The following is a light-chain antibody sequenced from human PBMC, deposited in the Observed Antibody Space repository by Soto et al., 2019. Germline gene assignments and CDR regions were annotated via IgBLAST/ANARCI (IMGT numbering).Light chain of an antibody. J-gene: IGKJ4*01. Sequence: DIQMTQSPSTLSASVGDRVTITCRASQSIKNWLAWYQQKPGTAPKFLIYDASTLESGVPSRFSGSGSGTEFTLTIRSMQAADFAHYFCQQYDDYPLTFGGGTKVDIK. V-gene: IGKV1-5*01. CDR2: DAS. CDR1: QSIKNW. CDR3: QQYDDYPLT.